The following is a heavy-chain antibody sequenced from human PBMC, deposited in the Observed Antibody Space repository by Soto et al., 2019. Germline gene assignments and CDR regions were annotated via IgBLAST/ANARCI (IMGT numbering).Heavy chain of an antibody. CDR2: IYYSGST. Sequence: QVQLQESGPGLVKPSETLSLTCTVSGGSISSYYWSWIRQPPGKGLEWIGYIYYSGSTNYNPSLKSRVTISVDTSKNQFSLKLSSVTAADTAVYYCARWRHDYGDPLDAFDIWGQGTMVTVSS. CDR1: GGSISSYY. CDR3: ARWRHDYGDPLDAFDI. D-gene: IGHD4-17*01. V-gene: IGHV4-59*01. J-gene: IGHJ3*02.